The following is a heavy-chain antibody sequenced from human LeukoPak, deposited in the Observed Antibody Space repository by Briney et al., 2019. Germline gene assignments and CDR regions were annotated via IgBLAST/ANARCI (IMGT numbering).Heavy chain of an antibody. Sequence: ASVKVSCKASGYTFTGYYMHWVRQAPGQGLEWMGIINPSSGNTSYAQKFQGRVTMTRDMSTSTVYMELSSLRSEDTTVYYCARAYHYDSSGENWFDPWGQGTLVTVSS. J-gene: IGHJ5*02. D-gene: IGHD3-22*01. V-gene: IGHV1-46*01. CDR2: INPSSGNT. CDR3: ARAYHYDSSGENWFDP. CDR1: GYTFTGYY.